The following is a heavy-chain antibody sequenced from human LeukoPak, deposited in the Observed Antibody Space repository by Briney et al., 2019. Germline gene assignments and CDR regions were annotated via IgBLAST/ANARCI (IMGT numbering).Heavy chain of an antibody. CDR2: IYYSGST. CDR1: GGSISSSSYY. V-gene: IGHV4-39*07. D-gene: IGHD5-24*01. Sequence: SETLSLTCTVSGGSISSSSYYWGWIRQPPGKGLEWIGSIYYSGSTYYNPSLKSRVTISVDTSKNQFSLKLSSVTAADTAVYYCGAQDGYNYDYWGQGTLVTVSS. CDR3: GAQDGYNYDY. J-gene: IGHJ4*02.